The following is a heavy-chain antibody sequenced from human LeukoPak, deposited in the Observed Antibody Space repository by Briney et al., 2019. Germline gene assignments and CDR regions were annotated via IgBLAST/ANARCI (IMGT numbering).Heavy chain of an antibody. CDR1: GYTFTSYA. CDR2: INAGNGNT. Sequence: ASVKVSCKASGYTFTSYAMRWVRQAPGQRLEWMGWINAGNGNTKYSQKFQGRVTITRDTSASTAYMELSSLRSEDTAVYYCARSPFSLSDCSSTSCYAGPWFDPWGQGTLVTVSS. J-gene: IGHJ5*02. V-gene: IGHV1-3*01. CDR3: ARSPFSLSDCSSTSCYAGPWFDP. D-gene: IGHD2-2*01.